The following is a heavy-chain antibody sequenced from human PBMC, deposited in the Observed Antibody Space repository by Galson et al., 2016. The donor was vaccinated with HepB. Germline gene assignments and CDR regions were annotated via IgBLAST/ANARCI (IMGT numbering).Heavy chain of an antibody. CDR1: GFTFRAYA. J-gene: IGHJ4*02. CDR3: ARAAKWESDY. CDR2: ILDNGETT. Sequence: SLRLSCAASGFTFRAYAMTWVCQAPGQGLEWVSGILDNGETTYYTDSVKGRFTISRDNSKNMLYLQMNSLRAEDTAVYFCARAAKWESDYWGQGTLVTVSS. V-gene: IGHV3-23*01. D-gene: IGHD1-26*01.